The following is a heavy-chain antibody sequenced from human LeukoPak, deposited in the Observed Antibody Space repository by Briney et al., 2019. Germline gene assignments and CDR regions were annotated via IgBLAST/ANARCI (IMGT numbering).Heavy chain of an antibody. V-gene: IGHV3-33*06. CDR3: AKSLYIGSWYYDY. CDR1: GFTFSGYG. Sequence: GGSLRLSCAASGFTFSGYGMHWVRQAPGKGLEWVAVIWYDGGNKYYADSVKGRFTISRDNSKNTLYLQMNCLRAEDTAVYYCAKSLYIGSWYYDYWGQGTLVTVSS. J-gene: IGHJ4*02. D-gene: IGHD6-13*01. CDR2: IWYDGGNK.